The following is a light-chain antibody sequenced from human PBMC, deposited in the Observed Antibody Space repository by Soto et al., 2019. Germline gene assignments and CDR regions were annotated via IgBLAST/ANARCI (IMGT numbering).Light chain of an antibody. J-gene: IGKJ1*01. V-gene: IGKV3-20*01. CDR2: GAS. CDR1: QSVSSSY. Sequence: EIVLTQSPGTLSLSPGERATLCCGASQSVSSSYLAWYQQKPGQAPRLLIYGASSRATGIPDRFSGSGSGTDFTLTISRLEPEDFAVYYCQQYGSSPRTFGQGTKVDI. CDR3: QQYGSSPRT.